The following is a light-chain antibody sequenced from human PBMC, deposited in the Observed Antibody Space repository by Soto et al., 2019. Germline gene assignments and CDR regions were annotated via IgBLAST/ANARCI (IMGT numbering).Light chain of an antibody. Sequence: QSVLTQPPSASGTPGQKVTISCSGGTTNIVPNVVDWYQQLPGAAPKLLLYTDDQRPSGVPDRFSGSRSGTSASVVISGLQSEDEADYHCTTWDDSLNCPVFGGGTKVTVL. CDR2: TDD. CDR3: TTWDDSLNCPV. CDR1: TTNIVPNV. V-gene: IGLV1-44*01. J-gene: IGLJ2*01.